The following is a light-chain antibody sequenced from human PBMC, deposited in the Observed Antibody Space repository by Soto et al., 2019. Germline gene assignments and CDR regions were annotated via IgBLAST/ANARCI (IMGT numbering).Light chain of an antibody. Sequence: QSVLTQPPSVSESRGQSFTISCTGTSSDVGGYNYVSWYQQHPGKAPKLMIYDVSNRPSGVSNRFSGSKSGNTASLTISGLQAEAEAAYYCSSSTSSSTYYVFGTGTTVTVL. V-gene: IGLV2-14*01. CDR3: SSSTSSSTYYV. CDR1: SSDVGGYNY. CDR2: DVS. J-gene: IGLJ1*01.